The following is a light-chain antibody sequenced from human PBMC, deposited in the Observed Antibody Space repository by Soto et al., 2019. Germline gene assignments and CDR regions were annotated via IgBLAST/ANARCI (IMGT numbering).Light chain of an antibody. Sequence: EIVLTQSPATLSLSPGERATLSCWASQSVCNSLAGYQQKPGQSPRLLIYDVSTRATGIPARFGGSGSGTDFTLTISSLETEDFAVYYCQQRTNWPFTFGRGTKVEI. CDR1: QSVCNS. CDR2: DVS. J-gene: IGKJ4*01. V-gene: IGKV3-11*01. CDR3: QQRTNWPFT.